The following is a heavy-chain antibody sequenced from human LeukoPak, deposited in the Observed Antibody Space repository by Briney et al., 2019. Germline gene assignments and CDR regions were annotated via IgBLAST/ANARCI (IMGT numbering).Heavy chain of an antibody. Sequence: SETLSLTCTVSGGSISSSSYYWGWIRQPPGKGLEWIGSIYYSGSTYYNPSLKSRVTISVDTSKNQFSLKLSSVTAADTAVYYCARVSGREDIFTDDYRGRIVRSYFFDSWGQGTLVTVSS. CDR1: GGSISSSSYY. CDR3: ARVSGREDIFTDDYRGRIVRSYFFDS. V-gene: IGHV4-39*01. J-gene: IGHJ4*02. D-gene: IGHD3-9*01. CDR2: IYYSGST.